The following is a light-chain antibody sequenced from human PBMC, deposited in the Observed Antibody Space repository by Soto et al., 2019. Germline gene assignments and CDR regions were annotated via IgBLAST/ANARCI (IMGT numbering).Light chain of an antibody. Sequence: EIVMTQSPATLSVSPGERATVSCRASQSVSSNLAWYQQKPGQAPRLLIYGASTRASGIPARFSGSGSGTEFTLPIGSLQSEDFVVYYCRQYNNWPRTFGQGTKLEIK. CDR2: GAS. CDR3: RQYNNWPRT. V-gene: IGKV3-15*01. CDR1: QSVSSN. J-gene: IGKJ2*01.